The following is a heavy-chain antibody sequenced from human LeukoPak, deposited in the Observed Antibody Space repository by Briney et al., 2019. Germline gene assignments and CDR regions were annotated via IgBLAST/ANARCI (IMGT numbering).Heavy chain of an antibody. CDR1: GYTFSNYG. CDR2: IGAYNGNT. Sequence: ASVKVSCTASGYTFSNYGISWVRQAPGQGLEWMGWIGAYNGNTNYAQKFQGRVTMTTDTSTSIAYMELRSLRSDDTAVYYCAKDHQYDFDYWGQGTLVTVSS. V-gene: IGHV1-18*01. D-gene: IGHD2-2*01. J-gene: IGHJ4*02. CDR3: AKDHQYDFDY.